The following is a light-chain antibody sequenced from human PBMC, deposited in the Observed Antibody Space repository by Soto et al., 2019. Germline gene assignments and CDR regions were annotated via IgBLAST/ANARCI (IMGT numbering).Light chain of an antibody. J-gene: IGLJ1*01. CDR3: SSYAGSNSPYV. CDR2: EVS. Sequence: QSVLTQPPSASGSPGQSVTISCTGTSSDVGGYNYVSWYQQHPGKAPKLMIFEVSKRPSGVPDRFSGSKSGNTASLTVSGLQAEDEAHYYCSSYAGSNSPYVFGTGTKLTVL. V-gene: IGLV2-8*01. CDR1: SSDVGGYNY.